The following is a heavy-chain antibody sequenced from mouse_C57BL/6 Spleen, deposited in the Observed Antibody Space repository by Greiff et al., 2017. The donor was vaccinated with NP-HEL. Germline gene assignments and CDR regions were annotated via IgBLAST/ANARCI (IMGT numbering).Heavy chain of an antibody. Sequence: DVKLVESGGGLVQPGGSLSLSCAASGFTFTDYYMSWVRQPPGKALEWLGFIRNKANGYTTEYSASVKGRFTISRDNSQSILYLQMNALRAEDSATYYCARWGEGWAWFAYWGQGTLVTVSA. J-gene: IGHJ3*01. V-gene: IGHV7-3*01. CDR2: IRNKANGYTT. CDR3: ARWGEGWAWFAY. CDR1: GFTFTDYY. D-gene: IGHD3-2*02.